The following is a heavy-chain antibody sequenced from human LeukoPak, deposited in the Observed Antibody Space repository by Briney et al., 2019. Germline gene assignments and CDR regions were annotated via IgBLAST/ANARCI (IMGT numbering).Heavy chain of an antibody. CDR1: GFTFSTNS. V-gene: IGHV3-21*01. CDR3: AKERAGYTNPYYFDY. D-gene: IGHD3-16*02. CDR2: ISHTSSHI. Sequence: GGSLRLSCAASGFTFSTNSMNWVRQAPGKGLEWVSSISHTSSHIYYADSVRGRFTISRDNAKNSLYLQMNSLRVEDTAVYYCAKERAGYTNPYYFDYWGQGTLVTVSS. J-gene: IGHJ4*02.